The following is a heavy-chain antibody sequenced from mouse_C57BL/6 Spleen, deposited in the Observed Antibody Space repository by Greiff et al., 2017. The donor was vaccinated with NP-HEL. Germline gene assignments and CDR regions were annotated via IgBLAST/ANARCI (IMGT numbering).Heavy chain of an antibody. CDR3: ARGQLRHYFDY. CDR1: GYTFTSYW. Sequence: QVQLQQPGAELVRPGTSVKLSCKASGYTFTSYWMHWVKQRPGQGLEWIGVIDPSDSYTNYNQKFKGKATLTVDTSSSTAYMQLSRLTSEDSAVYYCARGQLRHYFDYWGQGTTLTVSS. V-gene: IGHV1-59*01. D-gene: IGHD3-2*02. CDR2: IDPSDSYT. J-gene: IGHJ2*01.